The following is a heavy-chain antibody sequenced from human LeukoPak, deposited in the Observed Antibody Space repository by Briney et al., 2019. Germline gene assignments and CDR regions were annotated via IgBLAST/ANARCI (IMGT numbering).Heavy chain of an antibody. D-gene: IGHD1-26*01. J-gene: IGHJ6*02. Sequence: GESLKITCKGSGYSFTSHWIAWVRQMPGKGLEWMGIIYPGNPETRYSPSLQGQVTMSADKSIRAAYLQWSSLKASDTAIYYCARGVVGANDYFYGMDVWGQGTTVTVSS. CDR1: GYSFTSHW. CDR3: ARGVVGANDYFYGMDV. CDR2: IYPGNPET. V-gene: IGHV5-51*01.